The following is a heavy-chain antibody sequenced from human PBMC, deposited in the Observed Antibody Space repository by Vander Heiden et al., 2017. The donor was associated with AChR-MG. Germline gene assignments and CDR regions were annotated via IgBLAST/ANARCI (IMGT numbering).Heavy chain of an antibody. CDR3: ARERGAGKKKNFDY. J-gene: IGHJ4*02. D-gene: IGHD3-16*01. V-gene: IGHV1-2*04. Sequence: QVQLVQSGAEVKKPGASVKVSCKASGYTFTGSYMHWVRQAPGQGLEWMGWINPNSGGTNYAQKVQGWVTMTRDTSISTAYMELSRLRSDDTAVYYCARERGAGKKKNFDYWGQGTLVTVSS. CDR2: INPNSGGT. CDR1: GYTFTGSY.